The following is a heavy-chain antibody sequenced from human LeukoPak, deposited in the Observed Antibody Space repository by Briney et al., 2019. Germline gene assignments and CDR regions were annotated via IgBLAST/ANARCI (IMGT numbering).Heavy chain of an antibody. CDR3: ARASGYCSSTSCLYYYGMDV. CDR1: GYTFTSYG. D-gene: IGHD2-2*01. CDR2: ISAYNGNT. Sequence: GPSVKVSCKASGYTFTSYGISWVRQAPGQGLEWMGWISAYNGNTNYAQKLQGRVTMTTDTSTSTAYMELRSLRSDDTAVYYCARASGYCSSTSCLYYYGMDVWGQGTTVTVSS. V-gene: IGHV1-18*01. J-gene: IGHJ6*02.